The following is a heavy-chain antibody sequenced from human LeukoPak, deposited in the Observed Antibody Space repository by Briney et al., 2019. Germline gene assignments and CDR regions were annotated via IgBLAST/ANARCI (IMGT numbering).Heavy chain of an antibody. D-gene: IGHD3-16*02. Sequence: GGSLRLSCTVPGFTFSSYGMHWVRQAPGKGLEWVAVISNDGSTKYYADSVKGRFTISRDNSKNTLYLQMSSLRAEDTAVYYCAKGDRSWSYHYYVYCGQGALVTVSS. CDR1: GFTFSSYG. CDR2: ISNDGSTK. CDR3: AKGDRSWSYHYYVY. V-gene: IGHV3-30*18. J-gene: IGHJ4*02.